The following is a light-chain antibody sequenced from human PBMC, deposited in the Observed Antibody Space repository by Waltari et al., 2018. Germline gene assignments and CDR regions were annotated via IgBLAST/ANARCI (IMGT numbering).Light chain of an antibody. CDR3: CSYGVRVF. CDR1: SSDIRNYNFV. CDR2: EGK. J-gene: IGLJ2*01. V-gene: IGLV2-23*01. Sequence: QSALTPPASVSGSPGQSITISCTGTSSDIRNYNFVVSWHKHRPGEAPKLIIYEGKVRPSGVSDRFSGSKSGNAASLTISGHQAEDEAHYYCCSYGVRVFFGGGTKLTVL.